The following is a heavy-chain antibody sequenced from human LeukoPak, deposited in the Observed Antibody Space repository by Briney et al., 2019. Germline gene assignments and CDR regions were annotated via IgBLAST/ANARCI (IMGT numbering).Heavy chain of an antibody. CDR1: GGSISSNTYY. D-gene: IGHD6-13*01. J-gene: IGHJ4*02. V-gene: IGHV4-39*01. CDR3: PRHVYAIAAAGNAFDY. CDR2: IYYTGST. Sequence: SETLSLTCTVSGGSISSNTYYWGWIRQPPGKGLEWIGTIYYTGSTYYNPSLRRRDSISVDTSKNQFSLKLSSVTAAATAVYYCPRHVYAIAAAGNAFDYWGQGTLVTVSS.